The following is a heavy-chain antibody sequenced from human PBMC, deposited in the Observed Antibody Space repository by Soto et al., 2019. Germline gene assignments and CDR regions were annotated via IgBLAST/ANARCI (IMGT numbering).Heavy chain of an antibody. J-gene: IGHJ6*02. V-gene: IGHV4-34*01. Sequence: LSLTCAVYGGSFSGYYWSWIRQPPGKGLEWIGEINHSGSTNYNPSLKSRVTISVDTSKNQFSLKLSSVAAADTAVYYCARGPQLRFLEWLHNYYYYYGMDVWGQGTTVTVSS. D-gene: IGHD3-3*01. CDR3: ARGPQLRFLEWLHNYYYYYGMDV. CDR2: INHSGST. CDR1: GGSFSGYY.